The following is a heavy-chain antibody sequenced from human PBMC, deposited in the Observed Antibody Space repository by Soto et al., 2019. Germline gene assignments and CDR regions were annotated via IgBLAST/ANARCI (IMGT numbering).Heavy chain of an antibody. J-gene: IGHJ4*02. CDR2: INPKSGVT. V-gene: IGHV1-2*04. CDR3: ARGVSGWSPFDV. D-gene: IGHD6-19*01. CDR1: GYTFTDYY. Sequence: QVQLVQSGAELKKPGASVKVSCKASGYTFTDYYVHWLRQAPGQGLERMGWINPKSGVTHYAQKFQGWVTSTRDTSVSTAYMESNRLKSDDTAVFFCARGVSGWSPFDVWGQGTLVTVSS.